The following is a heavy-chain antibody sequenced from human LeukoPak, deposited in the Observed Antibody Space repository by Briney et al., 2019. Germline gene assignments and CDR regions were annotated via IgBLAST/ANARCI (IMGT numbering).Heavy chain of an antibody. D-gene: IGHD1-26*01. Sequence: PGGSLRLSCAASGFTFSTYAMSWARQAPGKGLEWVSIISTRGTTYYADSVKGRFTISRDNSQNTLYLQMNSLRAEDTAVYYCATRGRSGYYYGMDVWGQGTTVTVSS. J-gene: IGHJ6*02. CDR1: GFTFSTYA. CDR2: ISTRGTT. V-gene: IGHV3-66*01. CDR3: ATRGRSGYYYGMDV.